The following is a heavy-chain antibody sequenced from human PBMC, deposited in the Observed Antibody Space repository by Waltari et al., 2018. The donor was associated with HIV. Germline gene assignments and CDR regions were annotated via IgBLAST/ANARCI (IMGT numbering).Heavy chain of an antibody. CDR2: ISAYNGNT. CDR3: ARRSCNSSSCFTYFYYFAMDV. CDR1: GYPFNNYA. J-gene: IGHJ6*02. Sequence: QVQLMQSGPEVKKPRAPVKLSCTASGYPFNNYAIVWLRHAPGQGLEWMGWISAYNGNTKDAQKFQGRVTMTTDTSTRTAYMELRSLSSDDTAVYYCARRSCNSSSCFTYFYYFAMDVWGQGTTVTVSS. D-gene: IGHD2-2*02. V-gene: IGHV1-18*04.